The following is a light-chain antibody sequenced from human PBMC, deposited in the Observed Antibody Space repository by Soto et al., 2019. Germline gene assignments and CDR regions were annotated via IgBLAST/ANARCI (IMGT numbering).Light chain of an antibody. J-gene: IGKJ1*01. Sequence: EIVLTQSPGTLSLSPGERATLSCRASQSVSSSYLAWYQQKPGQAPRLLIYGASSRATGIPDRFSGSGSGTDFTLTIXRLEPXDFAVYYCQQYGSSPQRTFGQGTKVEIK. CDR2: GAS. CDR1: QSVSSSY. CDR3: QQYGSSPQRT. V-gene: IGKV3-20*01.